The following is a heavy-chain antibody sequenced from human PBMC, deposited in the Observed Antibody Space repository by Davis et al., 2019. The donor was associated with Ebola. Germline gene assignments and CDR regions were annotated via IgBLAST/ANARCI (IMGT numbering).Heavy chain of an antibody. CDR1: GFRFSIYG. J-gene: IGHJ6*04. D-gene: IGHD3-3*01. CDR3: AKGSVTIFGVAPDYYGMDV. Sequence: GESLKISCVASGFRFSIYGMHWVRQAPGKGLEWVAFIRYDGSNKYYADSVKGRFTISRDNSKNTVYLQMNSLRVEDTALYYCAKGSVTIFGVAPDYYGMDVWGKGTTVTVSS. CDR2: IRYDGSNK. V-gene: IGHV3-30*02.